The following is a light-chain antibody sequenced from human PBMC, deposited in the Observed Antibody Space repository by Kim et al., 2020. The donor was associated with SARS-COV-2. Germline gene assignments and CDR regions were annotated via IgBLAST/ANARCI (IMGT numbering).Light chain of an antibody. CDR1: QGISNY. J-gene: IGKJ5*01. Sequence: SAAAGDRGNSTCRASQGISNYLAWLQQKTGKAPKSLIYAASSLQNGVPSKFSGSGSGTDFTLTISRLQPEDFATYYCQQYNSYPTFGQGTRLEI. CDR2: AAS. CDR3: QQYNSYPT. V-gene: IGKV1-16*02.